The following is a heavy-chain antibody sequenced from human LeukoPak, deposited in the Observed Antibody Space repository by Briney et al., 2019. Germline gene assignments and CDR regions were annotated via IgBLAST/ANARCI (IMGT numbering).Heavy chain of an antibody. CDR3: ARKTVVGSYFDY. J-gene: IGHJ4*02. Sequence: GRSLRLSCAASGFTFSAYWMSWVRQAPGKGLEWVANIKQDGSDKYYVDSVKGRFTISRGNAKNSLYLQMNSLRAEDTAVYYCARKTVVGSYFDYWGQGTPVTVSS. CDR1: GFTFSAYW. CDR2: IKQDGSDK. D-gene: IGHD4-23*01. V-gene: IGHV3-7*03.